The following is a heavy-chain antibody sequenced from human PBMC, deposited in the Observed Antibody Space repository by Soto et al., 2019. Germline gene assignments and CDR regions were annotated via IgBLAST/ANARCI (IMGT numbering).Heavy chain of an antibody. CDR1: GYTFTDYD. Sequence: QVRVVQSGAEVKKPGASVRVSCKTSGYTFTDYDINWVRQAHGQGLEWMGWVSPDHGNAGYAQQFEGRVTMTSDTSISTVFLELTKLRSEDTAVYYCAVTTGYWGQGIKVTVSS. CDR3: AVTTGY. V-gene: IGHV1-8*01. D-gene: IGHD4-17*01. CDR2: VSPDHGNA. J-gene: IGHJ4*02.